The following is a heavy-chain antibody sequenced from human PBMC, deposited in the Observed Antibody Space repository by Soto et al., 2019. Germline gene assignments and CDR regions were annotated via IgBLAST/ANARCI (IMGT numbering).Heavy chain of an antibody. Sequence: GGSLRLSCAASGFTFSSYGMHWVRQAPGKGLEWVAVIWYDGSNKYYADSVKGRFTISRDNSKNTLYLQMNSLRAEDTAVYYCARVGSGYDLGYWGQGTLVTVSS. CDR1: GFTFSSYG. V-gene: IGHV3-33*01. CDR2: IWYDGSNK. CDR3: ARVGSGYDLGY. D-gene: IGHD5-12*01. J-gene: IGHJ4*02.